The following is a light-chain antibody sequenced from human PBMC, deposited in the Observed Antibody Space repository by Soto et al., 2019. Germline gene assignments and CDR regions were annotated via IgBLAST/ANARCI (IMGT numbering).Light chain of an antibody. CDR3: RLYTRRGTLI. CDR2: DVS. Sequence: QSALTQPASVSGSPGQSITISCVGTSGDIGAYNYVSWYQQHPGKVPKVIIYDVSNRPSGVSYRFSGTKSGNTASLTLSGLQAEYEADYYWRLYTRRGTLIFGTGTKLTVL. CDR1: SGDIGAYNY. V-gene: IGLV2-14*01. J-gene: IGLJ1*01.